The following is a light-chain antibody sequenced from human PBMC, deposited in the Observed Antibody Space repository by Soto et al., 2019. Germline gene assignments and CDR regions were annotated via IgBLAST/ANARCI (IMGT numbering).Light chain of an antibody. V-gene: IGLV1-44*01. CDR2: SNN. Sequence: QSVLTQPPSASGTPGQRVTISCSGSSSNIGSNTVNWYQQLPGTAPKLLIYSNNQRPSGVPDRFSGSKSGTSASLAIGGLQSEDEADYYCAAWDDSLNVRFGGGTKLTVL. CDR1: SSNIGSNT. CDR3: AAWDDSLNVR. J-gene: IGLJ3*02.